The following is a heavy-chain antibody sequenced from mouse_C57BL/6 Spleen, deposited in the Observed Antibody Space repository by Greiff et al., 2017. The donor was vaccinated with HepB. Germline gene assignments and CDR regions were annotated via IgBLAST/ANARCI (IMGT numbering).Heavy chain of an antibody. Sequence: QVQLKQPGAELVRPGSSVKLSCKASGYTFTSYWMHWVKQRPIQGLEWIGNIDPSDSETHYNQKFKDKATLTVDKSSSTAYMQLSSLTSEDSAVYYCAKGVLRSPIAMDYWGQGTSVTVSS. CDR1: GYTFTSYW. J-gene: IGHJ4*01. CDR2: IDPSDSET. CDR3: AKGVLRSPIAMDY. D-gene: IGHD1-1*01. V-gene: IGHV1-52*01.